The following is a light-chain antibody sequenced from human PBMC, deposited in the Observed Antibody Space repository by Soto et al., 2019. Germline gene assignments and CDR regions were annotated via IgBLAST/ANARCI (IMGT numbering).Light chain of an antibody. CDR3: LLHYSGTAV. J-gene: IGLJ7*01. CDR2: DTS. V-gene: IGLV7-46*01. CDR1: TGAVTNAHY. Sequence: QAVVTQEPSLTLSPGGTVTLTCGSSTGAVTNAHYPYWFQQMPGQAPRTLIYDTSNKHSWTPARFSGSLLGGKAALTLSGAQPKDEGDYYCLLHYSGTAVFGGGTQLTVL.